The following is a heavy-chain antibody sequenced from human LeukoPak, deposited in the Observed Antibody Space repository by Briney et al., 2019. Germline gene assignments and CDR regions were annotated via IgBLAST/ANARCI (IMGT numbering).Heavy chain of an antibody. D-gene: IGHD4-17*01. Sequence: SQTLSLTCAVSGGSISSGGYSWSWIRQPPGKGLEWIGYIYHSGSTYYNPSLKSRVTISVDRSKNQFSLKLSSVTAADTAVYYCASDRLRRFDYWGQGTLVTVSS. J-gene: IGHJ4*02. CDR3: ASDRLRRFDY. V-gene: IGHV4-30-2*01. CDR1: GGSISSGGYS. CDR2: IYHSGST.